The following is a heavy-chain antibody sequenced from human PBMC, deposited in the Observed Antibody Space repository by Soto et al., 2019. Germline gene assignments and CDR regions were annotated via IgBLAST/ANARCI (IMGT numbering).Heavy chain of an antibody. Sequence: ASVKVSCKASAYTFSAHYIHWVRQAPGQGLEWMGWINPSNGDTNYTQNFQGRVTMTRDTSITTAYMELKSLRYDDTAVYFCARLGHYRTSAGQLDYWGQGTLVTVSS. D-gene: IGHD6-6*01. J-gene: IGHJ4*02. CDR2: INPSNGDT. V-gene: IGHV1-2*02. CDR3: ARLGHYRTSAGQLDY. CDR1: AYTFSAHY.